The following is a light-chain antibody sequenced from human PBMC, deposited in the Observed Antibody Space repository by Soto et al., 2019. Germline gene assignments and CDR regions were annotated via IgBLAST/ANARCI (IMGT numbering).Light chain of an antibody. V-gene: IGLV1-44*01. Sequence: VLTQPPSASGTPGQRVPISCSGSSSNIGSKTVNWYQQLPGTAPKLLIYSNNQRPSGVPDRFSGSKSGTSASLAISGLQSEDEADYYCAAWDDSLNGVVFGGGTKLTVL. J-gene: IGLJ2*01. CDR3: AAWDDSLNGVV. CDR1: SSNIGSKT. CDR2: SNN.